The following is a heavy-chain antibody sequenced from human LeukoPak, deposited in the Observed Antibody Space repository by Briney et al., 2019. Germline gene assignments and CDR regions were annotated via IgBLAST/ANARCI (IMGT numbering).Heavy chain of an antibody. J-gene: IGHJ4*02. Sequence: PGGSLRLSCAASGFTFSSYAMHWVRQAPGKGLEWVAVISYDGSNKYYADSVKGRFTISRDNSKNTLYLQMNSLRAEDTAVYYCARDWTAKGYDYWGQGTLVTVSS. V-gene: IGHV3-30-3*01. CDR1: GFTFSSYA. D-gene: IGHD3/OR15-3a*01. CDR3: ARDWTAKGYDY. CDR2: ISYDGSNK.